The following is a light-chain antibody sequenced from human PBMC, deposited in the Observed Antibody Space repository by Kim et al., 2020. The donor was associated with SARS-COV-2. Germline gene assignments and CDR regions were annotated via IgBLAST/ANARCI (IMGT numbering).Light chain of an antibody. CDR3: QQSYSTPS. CDR1: QSISSY. J-gene: IGKJ1*01. Sequence: DIQMTQSPSSLSASVGDRVTITCRASQSISSYLNWYQQKPGKAPKLLIYAASSLQSGVPSRFSGSGSGTDFTLTISSLQPEDFATYNCQQSYSTPSFGQGTKVDI. CDR2: AAS. V-gene: IGKV1-39*01.